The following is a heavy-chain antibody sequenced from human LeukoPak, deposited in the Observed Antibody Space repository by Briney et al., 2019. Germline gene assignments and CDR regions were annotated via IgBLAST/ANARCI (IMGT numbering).Heavy chain of an antibody. D-gene: IGHD3-9*01. J-gene: IGHJ5*02. CDR3: ARTAYDILTGEIHNWFDP. V-gene: IGHV1-3*01. CDR2: INAGNGNT. CDR1: GYTFTSFA. Sequence: ASAKVSCKASGYTFTSFAIHWVRQAPGQRLEWMGWINAGNGNTKYSQKFQGRVTISRDTSASTAYMELSSLRSEDTAVYFCARTAYDILTGEIHNWFDPWGQGTLVTVSS.